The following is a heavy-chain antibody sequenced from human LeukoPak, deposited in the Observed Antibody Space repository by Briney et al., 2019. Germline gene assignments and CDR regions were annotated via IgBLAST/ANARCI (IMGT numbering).Heavy chain of an antibody. CDR1: GGSISSYY. J-gene: IGHJ5*02. CDR3: ARRFYYDSTENWFDP. V-gene: IGHV4-59*12. D-gene: IGHD3-22*01. CDR2: IYYSGST. Sequence: KPSETLSLTCTVSGGSISSYYWSWIRQPPGKGLEWIGYIYYSGSTYYNPSLKSRVTISVDTSKNQFSLKLSSVTAADTAAYYCARRFYYDSTENWFDPWGQGTLVSVSS.